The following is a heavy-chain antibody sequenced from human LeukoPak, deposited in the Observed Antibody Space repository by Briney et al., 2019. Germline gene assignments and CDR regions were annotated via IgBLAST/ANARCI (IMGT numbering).Heavy chain of an antibody. D-gene: IGHD6-13*01. CDR3: ASSSIAAAGTDY. CDR2: ISSSSSYI. V-gene: IGHV3-21*01. Sequence: PGGSLRLSCVASGFTFSSYSMNWVRQAPGKGLEWVSSISSSSSYIYYADSVKGRFTISRDNAKNSLYLQMNSLRAEDTAVYYCASSSIAAAGTDYWGQGTLVTVSS. J-gene: IGHJ4*02. CDR1: GFTFSSYS.